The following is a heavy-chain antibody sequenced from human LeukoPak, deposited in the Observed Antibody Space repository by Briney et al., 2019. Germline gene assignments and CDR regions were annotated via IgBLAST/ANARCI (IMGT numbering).Heavy chain of an antibody. CDR1: GGSISSYC. CDR2: IYYSGST. V-gene: IGHV4-59*08. CDR3: ARLSLFQDSSGWFDP. D-gene: IGHD3-22*01. Sequence: SETLSLTCTVSGGSISSYCWSWIRQSPGKGLEWIGYIYYSGSTNYNPSLKSRVTISVDTSKNQFSLKLSSVTAADTAVYYCARLSLFQDSSGWFDPWGQGTLVTVSS. J-gene: IGHJ5*02.